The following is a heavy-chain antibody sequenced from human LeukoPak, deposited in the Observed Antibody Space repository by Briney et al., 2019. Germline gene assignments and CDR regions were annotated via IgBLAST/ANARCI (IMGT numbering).Heavy chain of an antibody. CDR2: INHSGST. D-gene: IGHD3-22*01. J-gene: IGHJ3*02. CDR1: GGSFSGYY. CDR3: ARDRPYYDSSSEAFDI. V-gene: IGHV4-34*01. Sequence: SETLSLTCAVYGGSFSGYYWSWIRQPPGKGLEWIGEINHSGSTNYNPSLKSRVTISVDTSKNQFSLKLSSVTAADTAVYFCARDRPYYDSSSEAFDIWGQGTMVTVSS.